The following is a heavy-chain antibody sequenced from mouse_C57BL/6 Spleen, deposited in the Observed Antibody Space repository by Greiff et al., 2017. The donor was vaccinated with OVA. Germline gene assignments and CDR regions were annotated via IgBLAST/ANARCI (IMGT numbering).Heavy chain of an antibody. D-gene: IGHD2-5*01. Sequence: EVQLQQSGPELVKPGASVKMSCKASGYTFTDYNMHWVKQSHGKSLEWIGYINPNNGGTSYNQKFKGKATLTVNKSSSTAYMELRSLTSEDSAVYYCATYYSNFAWFAYWGQGTLVTVSA. CDR2: INPNNGGT. J-gene: IGHJ3*01. V-gene: IGHV1-22*01. CDR3: ATYYSNFAWFAY. CDR1: GYTFTDYN.